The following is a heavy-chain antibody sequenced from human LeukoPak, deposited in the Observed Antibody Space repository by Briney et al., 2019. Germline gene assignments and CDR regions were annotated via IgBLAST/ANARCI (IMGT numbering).Heavy chain of an antibody. CDR1: GFTFGDYT. CDR2: IRSKAYDRTT. V-gene: IGHV3-49*05. CDR3: TRNMLGTAWFDP. Sequence: KSGGSLRLSCTVSGFTFGDYTMRWFRQAPGKGLEWVGFIRSKAYDRTTEYAASVKGRFTISRDDSKSIAYLQTNSLQSEDTAVYYCTRNMLGTAWFDPWGQGTLVTVSS. D-gene: IGHD7-27*01. J-gene: IGHJ5*02.